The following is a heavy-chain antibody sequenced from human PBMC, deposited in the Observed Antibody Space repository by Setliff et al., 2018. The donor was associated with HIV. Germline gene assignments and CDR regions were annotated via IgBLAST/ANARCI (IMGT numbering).Heavy chain of an antibody. Sequence: SETLSLTCAVYGGSFSAYYWTWIRQPPGKGLEWIGEITHSENTKYNPSLRSRVTISVDTSKNQFSLKLTSVTAADTAVYYCARAFGTKYYFDYWGQGTLVTVSS. J-gene: IGHJ4*02. CDR2: ITHSENT. D-gene: IGHD1-7*01. V-gene: IGHV4-34*01. CDR3: ARAFGTKYYFDY. CDR1: GGSFSAYY.